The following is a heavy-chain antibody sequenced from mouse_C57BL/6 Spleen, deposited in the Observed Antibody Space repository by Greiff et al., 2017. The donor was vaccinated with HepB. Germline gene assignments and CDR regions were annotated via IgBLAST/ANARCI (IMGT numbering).Heavy chain of an antibody. CDR2: IYPGDGDT. J-gene: IGHJ1*03. CDR3: ARDPNFDV. CDR1: GYAFSSSW. Sequence: VKLMESGPELVKPGASVKISCKASGYAFSSSWMNWVKQRPGKGLEWIGRIYPGDGDTDYNGKFKGKATLTADKSSSTAYMQLSSLTSEDSAVYFCARDPNFDVWGTGTTVTVSS. V-gene: IGHV1-82*01.